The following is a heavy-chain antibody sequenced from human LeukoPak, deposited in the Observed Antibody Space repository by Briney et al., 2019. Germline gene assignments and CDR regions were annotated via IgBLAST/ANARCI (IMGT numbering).Heavy chain of an antibody. V-gene: IGHV4-4*09. Sequence: SETLSLTCTVSGGSISSYYWSWIRQSPGKGLEWIGYIHRSGSTNYNPSLTSRVTISVDTSKNQFSLKMSSVTVADTAVYYCARPGPNWYFDLWGRGTLVTVSA. CDR1: GGSISSYY. CDR2: IHRSGST. CDR3: ARPGPNWYFDL. J-gene: IGHJ2*01.